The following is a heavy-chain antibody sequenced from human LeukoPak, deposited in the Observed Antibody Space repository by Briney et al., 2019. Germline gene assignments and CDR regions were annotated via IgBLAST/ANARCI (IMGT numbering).Heavy chain of an antibody. CDR2: IYPGDSDT. D-gene: IGHD2-15*01. CDR1: GYSFTSYW. CDR3: ARFGYCSGGSCYSGFDY. V-gene: IGHV5-51*01. Sequence: GESLKISCKGSGYSFTSYWIGWVRQMPGKGLEWMGIIYPGDSDTRYSPSFQGQATISADKSISTAYLQWSSLKASDTAMYYCARFGYCSGGSCYSGFDYWGQGTLVTVSS. J-gene: IGHJ4*02.